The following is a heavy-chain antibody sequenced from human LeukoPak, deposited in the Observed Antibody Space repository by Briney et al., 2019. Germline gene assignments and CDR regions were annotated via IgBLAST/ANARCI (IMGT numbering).Heavy chain of an antibody. D-gene: IGHD2-2*01. Sequence: SETLSLTCTVSGGSISSGGYYWSWIRQPPGTGLEWIGYIYQSGSTYYNPSLKSRVTISVDRSKNQFSLKLSSVTAADTAVYYCARDLPCSSTSCQGNFDLWGRGTLVTVSS. J-gene: IGHJ2*01. CDR1: GGSISSGGYY. CDR2: IYQSGST. V-gene: IGHV4-30-2*01. CDR3: ARDLPCSSTSCQGNFDL.